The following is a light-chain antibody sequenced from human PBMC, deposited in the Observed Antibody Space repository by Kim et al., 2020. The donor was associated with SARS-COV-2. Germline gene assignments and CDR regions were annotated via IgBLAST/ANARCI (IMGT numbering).Light chain of an antibody. J-gene: IGLJ2*01. Sequence: SVALGQTARITCGGNNIGRKNVHWYRQKPGQAPVLVIYRDSNRPSGIPERFSGSNSGNTATLTISRAQAGDEADYYCQVWDSSTVVFGGGTQLTVL. V-gene: IGLV3-9*01. CDR1: NIGRKN. CDR2: RDS. CDR3: QVWDSSTVV.